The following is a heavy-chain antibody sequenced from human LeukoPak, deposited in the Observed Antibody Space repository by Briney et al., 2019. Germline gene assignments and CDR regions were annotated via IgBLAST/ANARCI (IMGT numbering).Heavy chain of an antibody. V-gene: IGHV3-7*01. D-gene: IGHD3-22*01. CDR3: ARDPETRSYYDSSGYSGAFHH. J-gene: IGHJ1*01. CDR1: GFTFSSYW. Sequence: GGSLRLSCAASGFTFSSYWMSWVRQAPGKGLEWVAKIKQDGSEKYYVDSVKGRFIISRDNGKNSLYLQMNSLTAEDTAVYFCARDPETRSYYDSSGYSGAFHHWGQGTLVTVSS. CDR2: IKQDGSEK.